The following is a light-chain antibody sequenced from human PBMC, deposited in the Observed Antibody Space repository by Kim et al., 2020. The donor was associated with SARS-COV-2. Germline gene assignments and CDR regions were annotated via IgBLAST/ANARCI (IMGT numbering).Light chain of an antibody. CDR1: SSNIESNT. V-gene: IGLV1-44*01. CDR3: AAWDDSLNGPV. J-gene: IGLJ3*02. Sequence: GQSVTISCTGSSSNIESNTVNWYQQLPGTAPKLLIYSKNQRPSGVPDRFSGSKSGTSASLAISGLQSEDEADYYCAAWDDSLNGPVFGGGTQLTVL. CDR2: SKN.